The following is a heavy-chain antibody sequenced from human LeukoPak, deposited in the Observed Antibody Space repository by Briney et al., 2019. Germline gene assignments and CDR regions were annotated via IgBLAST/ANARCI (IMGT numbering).Heavy chain of an antibody. Sequence: SVKVSCKTSGVTFSSYAMSWVRQAPGQGLEWMGRIIPMLGLTDYAQKFQGRVTITADTSTRTVYMELTSLTSEDTAVYYCAKDGDSSSGHCDYWGQGTLVTVPS. CDR2: IIPMLGLT. D-gene: IGHD6-19*01. J-gene: IGHJ4*02. CDR3: AKDGDSSSGHCDY. V-gene: IGHV1-69*04. CDR1: GVTFSSYA.